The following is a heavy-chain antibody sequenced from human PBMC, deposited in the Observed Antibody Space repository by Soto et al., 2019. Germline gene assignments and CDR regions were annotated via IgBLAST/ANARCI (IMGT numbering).Heavy chain of an antibody. CDR1: GFTFNNYG. J-gene: IGHJ4*02. CDR3: ATEDSIIIPAVSDF. V-gene: IGHV3-21*04. Sequence: NPGGAVRLSCVVSGFTFNNYGINWVGQAPGKVLEWVSTVSKSDYTYYPDSVKGRFTISRDNAKNTVSLQMNTLSAEDTPVYYLATEDSIIIPAVSDFWGQRNLVTVSS. D-gene: IGHD2-2*01. CDR2: VSKSDYT.